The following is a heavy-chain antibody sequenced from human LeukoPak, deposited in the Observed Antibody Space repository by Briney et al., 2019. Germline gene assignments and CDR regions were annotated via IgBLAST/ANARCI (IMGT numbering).Heavy chain of an antibody. J-gene: IGHJ6*03. CDR3: TRGVVTAATYYYYYYMDV. Sequence: GGSLRLSCAASGFTFSSYSMNWVRQAPGKGLEWVSSMSSSSSYIYYADSVKGRFTISRDNAKNSLYLQMNSLRAEDTAVYYCTRGVVTAATYYYYYYMDVWGKGTTVTVSS. V-gene: IGHV3-21*01. D-gene: IGHD2-15*01. CDR1: GFTFSSYS. CDR2: MSSSSSYI.